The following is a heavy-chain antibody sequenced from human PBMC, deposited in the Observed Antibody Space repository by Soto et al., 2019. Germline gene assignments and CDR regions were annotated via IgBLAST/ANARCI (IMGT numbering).Heavy chain of an antibody. CDR1: GYTFTSYG. D-gene: IGHD1-1*01. Sequence: QVHLVQSGAEVKKPGASVKVSCKASGYTFTSYGITWVRQAPGQGLEWMGWISAHNGNTDSAQKLQGRVIVTRDTSTSTAYMELRSLISAGAAVYYCARGRYGDYWGQGALVTVSS. CDR3: ARGRYGDY. J-gene: IGHJ4*02. CDR2: ISAHNGNT. V-gene: IGHV1-18*01.